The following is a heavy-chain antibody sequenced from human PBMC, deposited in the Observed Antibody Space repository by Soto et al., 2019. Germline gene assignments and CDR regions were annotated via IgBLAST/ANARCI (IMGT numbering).Heavy chain of an antibody. D-gene: IGHD1-26*01. CDR2: IAFDGSKK. Sequence: LRLSCDASGFTFSSFGMHWVRQAPGKGLEWVAVIAFDGSKKYYADSVKGRFIISRDNSKNTLFLQMNSLRAEDTAAYYCAKDSMGDYYGMDVWGQGTTVTVSS. CDR1: GFTFSSFG. CDR3: AKDSMGDYYGMDV. V-gene: IGHV3-30*18. J-gene: IGHJ6*02.